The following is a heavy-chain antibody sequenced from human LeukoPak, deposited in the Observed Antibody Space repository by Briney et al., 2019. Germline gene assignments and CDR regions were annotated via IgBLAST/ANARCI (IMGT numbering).Heavy chain of an antibody. CDR3: AKDPLYGDYNRYYYMDV. J-gene: IGHJ6*03. CDR2: ISGSGGST. CDR1: GFTFSSYA. D-gene: IGHD4-17*01. Sequence: GGSLRLSCAASGFTFSSYAMSWVRQAPGKGLEWVSAISGSGGSTYYAVSVKGRFTISRDNSKNTLYLQMNSLRAEDTAVYYCAKDPLYGDYNRYYYMDVWGKGTTVTVSS. V-gene: IGHV3-23*01.